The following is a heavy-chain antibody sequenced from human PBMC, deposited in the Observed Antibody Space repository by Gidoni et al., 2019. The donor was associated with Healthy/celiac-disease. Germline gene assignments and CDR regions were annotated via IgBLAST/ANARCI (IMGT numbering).Heavy chain of an antibody. J-gene: IGHJ5*02. CDR2: IIPIFGTA. D-gene: IGHD1-20*01. CDR3: ATKGDRYPGSFDP. V-gene: IGHV1-69*01. CDR1: GGTFSSYA. Sequence: VQLVQSGAEVKKPGSSVQVYCKASGGTFSSYALIWVRQAPGQGLEWMGGIIPIFGTANYAQKFQGRVTITADESTSTAYMELSSLRSEDTAVYYCATKGDRYPGSFDPWGQGTLVTVSS.